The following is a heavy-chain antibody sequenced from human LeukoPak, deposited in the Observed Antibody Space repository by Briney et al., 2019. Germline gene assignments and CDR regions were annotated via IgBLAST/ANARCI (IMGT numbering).Heavy chain of an antibody. CDR1: GFTFSSYS. D-gene: IGHD6-19*01. CDR2: ISYDGSNK. CDR3: ARDLRSGWHWPLTGDFDY. Sequence: GGSLRLSCAASGFTFSSYSMNWVRQAPGKGLEWVAVISYDGSNKYYADSVKGRFTISRDNSKNTLYLQMNSLRAEDTAVYYCARDLRSGWHWPLTGDFDYWGQGTLVTVSS. V-gene: IGHV3-30*03. J-gene: IGHJ4*02.